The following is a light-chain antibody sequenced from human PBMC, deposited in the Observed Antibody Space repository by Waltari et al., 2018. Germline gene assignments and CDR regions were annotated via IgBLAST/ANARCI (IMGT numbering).Light chain of an antibody. Sequence: DIQMTQSPATLSASVGDRVTISCRASQSISSWLAWYQQKPGKAPKILIFKASFLESGVPSRFTGTGSGTDFTLTISSLQPEDSATYYCQQSYNYHPYTFGQGTKVEIK. J-gene: IGKJ2*01. CDR3: QQSYNYHPYT. V-gene: IGKV1-5*03. CDR2: KAS. CDR1: QSISSW.